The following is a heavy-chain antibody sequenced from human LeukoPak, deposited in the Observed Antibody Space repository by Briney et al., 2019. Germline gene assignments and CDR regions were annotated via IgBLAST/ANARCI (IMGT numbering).Heavy chain of an antibody. V-gene: IGHV3-30-3*01. Sequence: GRSLRLSCAASGFTFSSYAMHWVRQAPGKGLEWVAVISYDGSNKYYADSVKGRFTISRDNSKNTLYLQMNSLRAEDTAVYYCARGDVLRFLEWLPYFDYWGQGTLVTASS. CDR3: ARGDVLRFLEWLPYFDY. J-gene: IGHJ4*02. CDR1: GFTFSSYA. CDR2: ISYDGSNK. D-gene: IGHD3-3*01.